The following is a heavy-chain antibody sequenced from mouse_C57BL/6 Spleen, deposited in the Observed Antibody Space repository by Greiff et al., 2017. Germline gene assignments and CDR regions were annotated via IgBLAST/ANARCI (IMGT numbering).Heavy chain of an antibody. CDR3: ARGVYDYYAMDY. Sequence: SCKASGYTFTSYWMQWVKQRPGQGLEWIGEIDPSDSYTNYNQKFKGKATLTVDTSSSTAYMQLSSLTSEDSAVYYCARGVYDYYAMDYWGQGTSVTVSS. D-gene: IGHD2-3*01. CDR1: GYTFTSYW. J-gene: IGHJ4*01. V-gene: IGHV1-50*01. CDR2: IDPSDSYT.